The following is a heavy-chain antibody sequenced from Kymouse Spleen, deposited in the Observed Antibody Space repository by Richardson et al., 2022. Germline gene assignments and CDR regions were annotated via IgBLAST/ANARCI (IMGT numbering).Heavy chain of an antibody. J-gene: IGHJ6*02. V-gene: IGHV4-39*01. CDR1: GGSISSSSYY. D-gene: IGHD3-10*01. Sequence: QLQLQESGPGLVKPSETLSLTCTVSGGSISSSSYYWGWIRQPPGKGLEWIGSIYYSGSTYYNPSLKSRVTISVDTSKNQFSLKLSSVTAADTAVYYCARQGLLWFGELSYYYYYGMDVWGQGTTVTVSS. CDR3: ARQGLLWFGELSYYYYYGMDV. CDR2: IYYSGST.